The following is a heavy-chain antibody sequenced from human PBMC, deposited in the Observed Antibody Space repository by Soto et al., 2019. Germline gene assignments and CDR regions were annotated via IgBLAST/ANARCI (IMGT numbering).Heavy chain of an antibody. Sequence: QVQLVESGGGVVQPGRSLRLSCAASGFTFSSYGMHWVRQAPGKGLEWVAIIWYDGSDKDYADSVKGRFTISRDNSENMLFLQMNSLRAEDTAVYYCARDKSGGWFFDYWGQGTLVSVSS. CDR2: IWYDGSDK. J-gene: IGHJ4*02. V-gene: IGHV3-33*01. CDR3: ARDKSGGWFFDY. D-gene: IGHD6-19*01. CDR1: GFTFSSYG.